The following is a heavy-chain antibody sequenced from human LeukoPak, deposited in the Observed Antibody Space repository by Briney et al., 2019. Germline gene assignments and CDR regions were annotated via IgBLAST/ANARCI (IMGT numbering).Heavy chain of an antibody. CDR1: GFTFSSYS. V-gene: IGHV3-21*01. CDR3: ARGPYSSSWYDWFDP. D-gene: IGHD6-13*01. CDR2: ISSSSSYI. J-gene: IGHJ5*02. Sequence: GSLRLSCAASGFTFSSYSMNWVRQAPGKGLEWVSSISSSSSYIYYADSVKGRFTISRDNAKNSLYLQMNSLRAEDPAVYYCARGPYSSSWYDWFDPWGQGTLVTVSS.